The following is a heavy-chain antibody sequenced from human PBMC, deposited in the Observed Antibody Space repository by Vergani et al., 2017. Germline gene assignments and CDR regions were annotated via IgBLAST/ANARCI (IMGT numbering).Heavy chain of an antibody. J-gene: IGHJ6*02. CDR3: ARDRSSYGMDV. V-gene: IGHV3-23*01. Sequence: EVQLLESGGGLVQPGGSLRLSCAASGFTFSSYAMSWVRRAPGKGLEWVSAISGSGGSTSYADSVKGRFTISRDNSKNTLYLQMNSLKAEDTAVYYCARDRSSYGMDVWGQGTTVTVSS. CDR1: GFTFSSYA. CDR2: ISGSGGST.